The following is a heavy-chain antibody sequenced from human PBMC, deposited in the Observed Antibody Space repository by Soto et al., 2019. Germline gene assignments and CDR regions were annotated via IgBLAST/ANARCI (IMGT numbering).Heavy chain of an antibody. J-gene: IGHJ2*01. CDR2: ISDSGGFT. D-gene: IGHD7-27*01. CDR1: GFTFSSYA. CDR3: ANRPLYWGKWYFDL. Sequence: EVQLLESGGGLVQPGGSLRLSCAASGFTFSSYAITWVRHAPGKGLEWVSIISDSGGFTYYADSVKGRFTISRDNSINTLYLQMNSLRAEDTAVYYCANRPLYWGKWYFDLWGRGTQVTVSS. V-gene: IGHV3-23*01.